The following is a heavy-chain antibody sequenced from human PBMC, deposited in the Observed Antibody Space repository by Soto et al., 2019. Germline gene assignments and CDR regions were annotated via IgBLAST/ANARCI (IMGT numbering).Heavy chain of an antibody. V-gene: IGHV5-51*01. CDR1: GYSFVSYW. CDR2: IDPGDSDT. Sequence: EVQLVQSGAEVKKAGESLKISCQGSGYSFVSYWIAWVRQMPGKGLEWMGSIDPGDSDTTNSPSFQGQVTMSVEKSITTVYLQWSSLKASDTAMYYCARTDGYEIEYWGQGTLVTVSS. J-gene: IGHJ4*02. CDR3: ARTDGYEIEY. D-gene: IGHD2-21*01.